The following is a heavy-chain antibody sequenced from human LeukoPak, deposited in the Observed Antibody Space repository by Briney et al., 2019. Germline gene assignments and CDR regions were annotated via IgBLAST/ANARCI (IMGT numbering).Heavy chain of an antibody. J-gene: IGHJ3*02. CDR2: IKQDGSEK. D-gene: IGHD3-22*01. CDR1: GFTFSSYW. Sequence: PGGSLRLSCAASGFTFSSYWMSWVRQAPGKGLEWVANIKQDGSEKYYVDSVKGRFTISRDNAKNSLYLQMNSLRAEDTAVYYCARDLPHYYDSSGYNAFDIWGQGTMVTVSS. CDR3: ARDLPHYYDSSGYNAFDI. V-gene: IGHV3-7*01.